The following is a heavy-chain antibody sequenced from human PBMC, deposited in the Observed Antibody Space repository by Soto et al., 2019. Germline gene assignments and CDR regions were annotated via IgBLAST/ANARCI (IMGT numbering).Heavy chain of an antibody. Sequence: EVQLVESGGGLIQPGGSLRLSCAASGFTVSSKYMTWVRQAPGKGLEWVSVIYGGGTTYYADSVKGRFTISRDNSKNTLYPQRNSLRAEDTAVYYCVQTTGWPGFDFWGQGTLVTVSS. D-gene: IGHD6-19*01. J-gene: IGHJ4*02. CDR3: VQTTGWPGFDF. V-gene: IGHV3-53*01. CDR1: GFTVSSKY. CDR2: IYGGGTT.